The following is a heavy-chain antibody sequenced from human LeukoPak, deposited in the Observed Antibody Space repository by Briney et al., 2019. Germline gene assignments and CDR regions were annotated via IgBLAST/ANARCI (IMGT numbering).Heavy chain of an antibody. V-gene: IGHV1-69*04. Sequence: SVKVSCKASGGTFSSYAISWVRQAPGQGLEWMGRIIPILGIANYAQKFQGRVTITADKSTSTAYMELSSLRSEDTAVYYCARAYCSGGSCCFDYWGQGTLVTVSS. CDR1: GGTFSSYA. CDR3: ARAYCSGGSCCFDY. J-gene: IGHJ4*02. CDR2: IIPILGIA. D-gene: IGHD2-15*01.